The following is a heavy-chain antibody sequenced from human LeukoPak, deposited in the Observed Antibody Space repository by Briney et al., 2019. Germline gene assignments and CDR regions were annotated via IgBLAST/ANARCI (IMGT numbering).Heavy chain of an antibody. CDR3: ARGVLLQGRGAFDI. D-gene: IGHD2-15*01. V-gene: IGHV1-2*02. Sequence: ASVKVSCKTSGYIFIGYYMHWVRQAPGQGLEWMGWIDPKSGGTKYAQKFQGRVTMTRDTSITTVYMELSGLNSDDTAIYYCARGVLLQGRGAFDIWGQGTMLTVSS. J-gene: IGHJ3*02. CDR2: IDPKSGGT. CDR1: GYIFIGYY.